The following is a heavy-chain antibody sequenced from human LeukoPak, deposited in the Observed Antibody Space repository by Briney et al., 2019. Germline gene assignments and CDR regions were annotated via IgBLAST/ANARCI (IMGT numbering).Heavy chain of an antibody. CDR3: ARGSSGYDLGLNLDY. CDR1: GFTFSSYS. CDR2: ISSSSSYI. V-gene: IGHV3-21*01. D-gene: IGHD5-12*01. J-gene: IGHJ4*02. Sequence: GGSLRLSCAASGFTFSSYSMNWVRQAPGKGLEWVSSISSSSSYIYYADSVKGRFTISRDNAKNSLYLQMNSLRAEDTAVYYCARGSSGYDLGLNLDYWGQGTLVTVSS.